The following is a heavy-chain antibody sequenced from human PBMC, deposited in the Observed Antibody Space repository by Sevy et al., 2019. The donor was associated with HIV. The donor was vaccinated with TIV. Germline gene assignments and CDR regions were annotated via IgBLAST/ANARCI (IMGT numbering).Heavy chain of an antibody. CDR2: ISSSSSTI. D-gene: IGHD3-16*01. Sequence: GGSLRLSCAASGFTFSSYSMNWVRQAPGKGLEWVSYISSSSSTIYYVDSVKGRFTISRDNAKNSLYLQMNSLRDEDTAVYYCARLYYDYVWGSYPFKDFDYWGQGTLVTVSS. J-gene: IGHJ4*02. CDR1: GFTFSSYS. CDR3: ARLYYDYVWGSYPFKDFDY. V-gene: IGHV3-48*02.